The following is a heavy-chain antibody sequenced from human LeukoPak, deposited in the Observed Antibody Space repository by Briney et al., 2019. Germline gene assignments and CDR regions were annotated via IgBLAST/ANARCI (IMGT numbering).Heavy chain of an antibody. J-gene: IGHJ4*02. D-gene: IGHD6-13*01. V-gene: IGHV5-51*01. CDR1: GYSFTSYW. CDR2: IYPGDSDT. CDR3: ASIAAAGKYYFDY. Sequence: GESLKISCSSPGYSFTSYWIGWVRQMPGKGLEWMGIIYPGDSDTRYSPSFQGQVTISADKSISTAYLQWSSLKASDTAMYYCASIAAAGKYYFDYWGQGTLVTVSS.